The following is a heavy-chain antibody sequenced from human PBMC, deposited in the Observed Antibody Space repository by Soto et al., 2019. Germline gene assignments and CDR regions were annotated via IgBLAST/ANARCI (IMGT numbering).Heavy chain of an antibody. CDR3: ARATYFGSGTYYYYALDV. Sequence: QVQLVESGGGLVKPGGSLRLSCAASGLTFSDHYMTWIRQAPGKGLAWISYISSSAGTIYYADSVKGRFTISRDNAKNSLYLQMTNLRAEDTAVYYCARATYFGSGTYYYYALDVWGQGTTVTVSS. V-gene: IGHV3-11*01. J-gene: IGHJ6*02. D-gene: IGHD3-10*01. CDR2: ISSSAGTI. CDR1: GLTFSDHY.